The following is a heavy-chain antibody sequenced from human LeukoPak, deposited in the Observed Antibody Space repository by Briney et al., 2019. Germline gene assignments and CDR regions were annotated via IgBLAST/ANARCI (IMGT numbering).Heavy chain of an antibody. V-gene: IGHV4-34*01. CDR2: INHSGST. CDR1: GGSFSGYY. CDR3: ARGNFRYYYYGMDV. J-gene: IGHJ6*02. Sequence: SETLSLTCAVYGGSFSGYYWSWIRQPPGKGLEWIGEINHSGSTNYDPSLKSRVTISVDTSKNQFSLKLSSVTAADTAVYYCARGNFRYYYYGMDVWGQGTTVTVSS.